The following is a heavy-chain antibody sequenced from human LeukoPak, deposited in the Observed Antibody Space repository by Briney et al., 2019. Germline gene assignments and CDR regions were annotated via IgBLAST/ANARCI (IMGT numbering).Heavy chain of an antibody. CDR2: IRNKANSYII. Sequence: GGSLRLSCAASGFTVSSNYMSWVRQAPGKGLEWVGRIRNKANSYIIEDAASVRGRFTISRDDSKNSLFLQMNSLRAEDTAVYYCARDAGWRLDPWGQGTLVTVSS. D-gene: IGHD3-3*01. CDR3: ARDAGWRLDP. J-gene: IGHJ5*02. CDR1: GFTVSSNY. V-gene: IGHV3-72*01.